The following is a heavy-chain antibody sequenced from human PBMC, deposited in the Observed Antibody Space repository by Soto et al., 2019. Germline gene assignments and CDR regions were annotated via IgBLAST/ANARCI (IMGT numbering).Heavy chain of an antibody. D-gene: IGHD6-13*01. CDR1: GFTFSSYA. CDR2: ISYDGSNK. V-gene: IGHV3-30-3*01. J-gene: IGHJ4*02. CDR3: AVPPSSWYYDY. Sequence: QVQLVESGGGVVQPGRSLRLSCAASGFTFSSYAMHWVRQAPGKGLEWVAVISYDGSNKYYADSVKGRFTISRDNSKNTLYLQMNSLRAEDTAVYYCAVPPSSWYYDYWGQGTLVTVSS.